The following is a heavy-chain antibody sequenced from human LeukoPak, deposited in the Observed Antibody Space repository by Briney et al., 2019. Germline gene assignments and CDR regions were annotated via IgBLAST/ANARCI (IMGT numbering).Heavy chain of an antibody. CDR1: GGSISSSSCY. V-gene: IGHV4-39*01. D-gene: IGHD4-23*01. CDR2: IYYSGST. J-gene: IGHJ4*02. Sequence: SEILSLTCTVSGGSISSSSCYWGWIRQPPGKGLEWIGSIYYSGSTYYNPSLKSRVTISVDTSKNQFSLKLSSVTAADTAVYYCARLSTVATNFDYWGQGTLVTVSS. CDR3: ARLSTVATNFDY.